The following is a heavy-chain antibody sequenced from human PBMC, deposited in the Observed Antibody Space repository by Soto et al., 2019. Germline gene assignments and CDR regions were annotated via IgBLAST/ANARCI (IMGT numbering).Heavy chain of an antibody. CDR1: WYTFTTYA. J-gene: IGHJ4*02. D-gene: IGHD3-3*01. CDR2: INAGNGNT. V-gene: IGHV1-3*01. CDR3: ARTSGYYFFDY. Sequence: ASVEVSCKASWYTFTTYAIHLVRQAPGQRLEWMGCINAGNGNTKYSQKFQGRVTITRDTSASTAYMELSSLRSEDTAVYYCARTSGYYFFDYWGQGTLVTVSS.